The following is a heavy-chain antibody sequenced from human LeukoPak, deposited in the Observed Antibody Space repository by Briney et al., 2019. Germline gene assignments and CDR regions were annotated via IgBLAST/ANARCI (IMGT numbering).Heavy chain of an antibody. Sequence: KPSETLSLTCAVYGGSFSGYYWSWIRQPPGKGLEWIGEINHSGSTNYNPSLKSQVTISVDTSKNQFSLKLSSVTAADTAVYYCAREYCSSTSCYWFDPWGQGTLVTVSS. CDR2: INHSGST. J-gene: IGHJ5*02. CDR3: AREYCSSTSCYWFDP. V-gene: IGHV4-34*01. CDR1: GGSFSGYY. D-gene: IGHD2-2*01.